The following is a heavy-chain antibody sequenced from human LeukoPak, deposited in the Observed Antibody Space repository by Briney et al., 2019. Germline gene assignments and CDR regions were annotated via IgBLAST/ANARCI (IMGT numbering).Heavy chain of an antibody. CDR2: ISRGGGSK. V-gene: IGHV3-48*03. Sequence: GGSLRLSCAASGFSFSNYEMNWVRQAPGKRLEWVSSISRGGGSKYYADSVKGRFTMSRDNAKNSVSLQMNSLRVEDTAVYYCARVVGATNLWGQGTMVTVSS. D-gene: IGHD1-26*01. CDR3: ARVVGATNL. J-gene: IGHJ3*01. CDR1: GFSFSNYE.